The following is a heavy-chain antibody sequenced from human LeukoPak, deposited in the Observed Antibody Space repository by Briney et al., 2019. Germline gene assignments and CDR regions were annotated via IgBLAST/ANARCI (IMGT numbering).Heavy chain of an antibody. CDR1: GFTFSSYA. D-gene: IGHD6-19*01. J-gene: IGHJ4*02. V-gene: IGHV3-23*01. CDR3: AKMGLKQWPYNYFDY. CDR2: ISGSGGST. Sequence: GGSLRLSSAASGFTFSSYAMSWVRQAPGKGLEWVSAISGSGGSTYYADSVKGRFTISRDNSKNTLYLQMNSLRAEVTAVYYCAKMGLKQWPYNYFDYWGQGTLVTVSS.